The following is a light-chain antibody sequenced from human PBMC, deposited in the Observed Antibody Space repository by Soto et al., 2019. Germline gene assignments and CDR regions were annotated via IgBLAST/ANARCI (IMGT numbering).Light chain of an antibody. CDR2: EVS. V-gene: IGLV2-8*01. CDR1: SSDIGGYNY. CDR3: SSYAGSNNWV. J-gene: IGLJ3*02. Sequence: SVLTQPPSASGSPGQSVTISCTGTSSDIGGYNYASWYQQHPGKAPKLMIYEVSKRPSGVPDRFSGSKSGNTASLTVSGLQAEDEADYYCSSYAGSNNWVFGGGTQLTVL.